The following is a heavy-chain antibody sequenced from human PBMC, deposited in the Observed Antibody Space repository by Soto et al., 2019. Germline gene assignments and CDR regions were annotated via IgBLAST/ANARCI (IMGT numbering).Heavy chain of an antibody. V-gene: IGHV3-23*01. J-gene: IGHJ4*02. CDR2: MSGNGVTT. CDR1: GFTFGSYA. Sequence: EVQLLESGGGLVQPGGSLRLSCTASGFTFGSYAMSWVRQAPGQGLEWVSGMSGNGVTTYYADYVKGRFTISRDNSKNTLYRQMNSLRAEDTAIYYCAKDSGTSGWYYFDSWGQGTLVTVSS. CDR3: AKDSGTSGWYYFDS. D-gene: IGHD6-19*01.